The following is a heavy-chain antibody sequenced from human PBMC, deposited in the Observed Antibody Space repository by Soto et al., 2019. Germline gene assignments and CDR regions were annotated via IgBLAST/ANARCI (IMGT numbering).Heavy chain of an antibody. Sequence: HLVQSGTEVKRPGASVKVSCKASGYPFGNYGISWVRQAPGQGLEWMGWISAYNGNTKYAQKVQGRVTLTTDTSSNTAYMDLRSLRSDDTAVYYCARDPPVVAAAFKDVWGQGTTVIVS. CDR3: ARDPPVVAAAFKDV. V-gene: IGHV1-18*04. J-gene: IGHJ6*02. CDR1: GYPFGNYG. D-gene: IGHD6-13*01. CDR2: ISAYNGNT.